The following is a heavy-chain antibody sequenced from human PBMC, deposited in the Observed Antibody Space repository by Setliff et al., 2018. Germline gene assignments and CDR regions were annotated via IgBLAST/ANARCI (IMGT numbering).Heavy chain of an antibody. D-gene: IGHD3-16*02. CDR1: GGTFTNYG. V-gene: IGHV1-69*05. CDR2: TIPLFGTA. J-gene: IGHJ4*02. CDR3: ARAGSRLPFTFGGVIEYFDY. Sequence: SVKVSCKASGGTFTNYGVSWVRQAPGQGLEWMGGTIPLFGTADYAQKFHGRVTIITDESTSTAYMELSSLTSDDTAVYYCARAGSRLPFTFGGVIEYFDYWGQGTLVT.